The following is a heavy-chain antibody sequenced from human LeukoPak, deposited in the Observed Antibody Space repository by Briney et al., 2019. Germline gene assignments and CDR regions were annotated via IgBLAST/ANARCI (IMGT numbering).Heavy chain of an antibody. J-gene: IGHJ5*02. Sequence: ASVKVSCKASGYTFTDYYVHWVRQAPGQGLEWMGRISPNSGDTNYAQKLQGRVTMTSDTSINTAYMELNRLSSEDPAIYYCAIADRARVDVIAVIATWWLDPGGEGTLVIVSS. D-gene: IGHD6-19*01. CDR3: AIADRARVDVIAVIATWWLDP. CDR1: GYTFTDYY. V-gene: IGHV1-2*06. CDR2: ISPNSGDT.